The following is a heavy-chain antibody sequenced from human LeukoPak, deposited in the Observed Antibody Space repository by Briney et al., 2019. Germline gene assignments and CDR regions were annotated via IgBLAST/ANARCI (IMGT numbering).Heavy chain of an antibody. CDR3: ARDAIPVDYDSSGYYLYYYGMDV. Sequence: SETLSLTCTVSGGSISSYYWSWIRQPAGKGLEWIGRIYTSGSTNYNPSLKSRVTMSVDTSKNQFSLKLSSVTAADTAVYYCARDAIPVDYDSSGYYLYYYGMDVWGQGTTVTVSS. CDR2: IYTSGST. CDR1: GGSISSYY. D-gene: IGHD3-22*01. J-gene: IGHJ6*02. V-gene: IGHV4-4*07.